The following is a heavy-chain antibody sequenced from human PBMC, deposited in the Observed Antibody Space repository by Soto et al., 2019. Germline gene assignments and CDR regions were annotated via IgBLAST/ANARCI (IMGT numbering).Heavy chain of an antibody. Sequence: PGGSLRLSCAASVFTFNTNGMSWVRQAPGKGLEWVSYISSGGSAIYYADSVKGRFTISRDNAKDSLYLQMNSLRAEDTAVYYCARFNIVLDRTFDYWGQGTMVTVSS. D-gene: IGHD2-15*01. J-gene: IGHJ4*02. V-gene: IGHV3-48*03. CDR1: VFTFNTNG. CDR2: ISSGGSAI. CDR3: ARFNIVLDRTFDY.